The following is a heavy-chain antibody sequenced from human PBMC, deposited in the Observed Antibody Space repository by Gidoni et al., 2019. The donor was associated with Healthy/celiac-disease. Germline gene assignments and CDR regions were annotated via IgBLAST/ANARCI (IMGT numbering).Heavy chain of an antibody. D-gene: IGHD3-3*01. CDR3: ARDHPGDFWSGYPIDY. J-gene: IGHJ4*02. CDR1: GFPFIRYS. CDR2: ISSSSSYI. V-gene: IGHV3-21*01. Sequence: ELQLLDSGGGLLKPGGSLRLSCAASGFPFIRYSMNWVRQAPGKGLEWVSSISSSSSYIYYADSVKGRFTISRDNAKNSLYLQMNSLRAEDTAVYYCARDHPGDFWSGYPIDYWGQGTLVTVSS.